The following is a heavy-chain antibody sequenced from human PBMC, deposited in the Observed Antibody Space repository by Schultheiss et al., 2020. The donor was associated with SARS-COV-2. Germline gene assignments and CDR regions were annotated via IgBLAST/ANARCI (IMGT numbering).Heavy chain of an antibody. CDR3: ARVRLRGYSDDEIPYYYYGMDV. J-gene: IGHJ6*02. V-gene: IGHV3-30*04. CDR2: ISYDGSNK. Sequence: AGSLRLSCAASGFTFSSYAMHWVRQAPGKGLEWVAVISYDGSNKYYADSVKGRFTISRDNSKNTLYLQMNSLRAEDTAVYYCARVRLRGYSDDEIPYYYYGMDVWGQGTTVTVSS. D-gene: IGHD1-26*01. CDR1: GFTFSSYA.